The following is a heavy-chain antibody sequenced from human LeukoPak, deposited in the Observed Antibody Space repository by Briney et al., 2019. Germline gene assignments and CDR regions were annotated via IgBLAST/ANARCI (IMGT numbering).Heavy chain of an antibody. CDR2: IWYDGSNK. D-gene: IGHD2-21*01. J-gene: IGHJ4*02. V-gene: IGHV3-33*01. CDR1: GFTFSSYG. Sequence: GGSLRLSCAASGFTFSSYGMHWVRQAPGKGLEWVAVIWYDGSNKYYADSVKGRFTISRDNSKNTLYLQMNSLRAEETAVYYCAGEIFPFHRRGVKSDYWGQGTLVTVSS. CDR3: AGEIFPFHRRGVKSDY.